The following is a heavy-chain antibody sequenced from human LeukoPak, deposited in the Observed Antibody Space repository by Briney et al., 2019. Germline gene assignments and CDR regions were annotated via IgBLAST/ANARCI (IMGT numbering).Heavy chain of an antibody. CDR2: IYHSGST. Sequence: PSGTLSLTCAVSGGSISSSNWWSWVRQPPGKGLEWIGEIYHSGSTNYNPSLKSRVTISVDTSKNQFSLKLSSVTAADTAVYYCAREVVVVAATNYFDYWGQGTLVTVSS. CDR1: GGSISSSNW. V-gene: IGHV4-4*02. J-gene: IGHJ4*02. CDR3: AREVVVVAATNYFDY. D-gene: IGHD2-15*01.